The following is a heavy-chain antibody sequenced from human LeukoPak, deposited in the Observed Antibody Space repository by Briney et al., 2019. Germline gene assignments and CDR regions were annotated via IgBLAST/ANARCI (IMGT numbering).Heavy chain of an antibody. Sequence: SETLSLTCTVSGGSISSGGYYWSWIRQHPGKGLEWIGYIYYSRSTYYNPSLKSRVTISVDTSKNQFSLKLSSVTAADTAVYYCARVPDYSNKNWFDPWGQGTLVTVSS. CDR3: ARVPDYSNKNWFDP. D-gene: IGHD4-11*01. J-gene: IGHJ5*02. V-gene: IGHV4-31*03. CDR2: IYYSRST. CDR1: GGSISSGGYY.